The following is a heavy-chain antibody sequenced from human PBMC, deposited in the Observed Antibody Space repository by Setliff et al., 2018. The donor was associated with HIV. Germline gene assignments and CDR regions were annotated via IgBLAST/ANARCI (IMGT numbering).Heavy chain of an antibody. J-gene: IGHJ4*02. V-gene: IGHV2-5*01. CDR2: IYWNDDK. D-gene: IGHD4-17*01. Sequence: ESGPTLVNPTQTLTLTCTFSGFSLSTSGVGVGWIRQPPGKALEWLALIYWNDDKRYSPSLKSRLTITKDTSKNQVVLTMTNMDPVDTATYYCAHRPPYGDYFAYYFDYWGQGTLVTVS. CDR3: AHRPPYGDYFAYYFDY. CDR1: GFSLSTSGVG.